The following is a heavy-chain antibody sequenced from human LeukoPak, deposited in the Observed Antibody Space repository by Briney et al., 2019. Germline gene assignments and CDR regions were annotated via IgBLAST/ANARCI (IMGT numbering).Heavy chain of an antibody. CDR2: INAYRGNT. V-gene: IGHV1-18*04. D-gene: IGHD2-2*01. CDR3: ARDRGRYCTSTPCYGSDY. Sequence: WPSVTVSCKASGYTFTSYGITWVRQAPRQGLEWMGWINAYRGNTNYAHKLQGRVTITTDKSTSTAYIELCSLRSDDTAVYFCARDRGRYCTSTPCYGSDYWGGGTRVTVSS. J-gene: IGHJ4*02. CDR1: GYTFTSYG.